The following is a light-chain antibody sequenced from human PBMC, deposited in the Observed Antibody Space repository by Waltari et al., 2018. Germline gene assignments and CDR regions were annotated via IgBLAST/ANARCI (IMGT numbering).Light chain of an antibody. CDR1: SSNIALGYA. J-gene: IGLJ3*02. CDR3: QSYDTSLSGWV. CDR2: GNH. V-gene: IGLV1-40*01. Sequence: QSLLTQPPSVSGAPGQRVTISCPGASSNIALGYAVPWYQQLPGTAPQLLIYGNHNRPSGVSERFSGSKSGTSASLAITDLQAEDEADYYCQSYDTSLSGWVFGGGTKLTVL.